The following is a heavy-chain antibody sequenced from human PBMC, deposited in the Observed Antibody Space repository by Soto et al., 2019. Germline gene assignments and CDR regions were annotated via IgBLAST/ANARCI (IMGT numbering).Heavy chain of an antibody. CDR1: GGTFSSYA. CDR2: IIPIFGTA. D-gene: IGHD3-22*01. J-gene: IGHJ4*02. Sequence: SVKVSCKASGGTFSSYAISWVRQAPGQGLEWMGGIIPIFGTANYAQKFQGRVTITADKSTSTAYMELSSLRSEDTAVYYCARGSIAVVVITQFDYWGQGTLVTVSS. V-gene: IGHV1-69*06. CDR3: ARGSIAVVVITQFDY.